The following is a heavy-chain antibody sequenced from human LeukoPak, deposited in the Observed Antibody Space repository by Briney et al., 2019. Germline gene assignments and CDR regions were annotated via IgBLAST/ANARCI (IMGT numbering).Heavy chain of an antibody. CDR3: ARAYCSSTSCPTKKYYYYGMDV. V-gene: IGHV3-74*01. Sequence: GGSLRHSCAASGFTFSSYWMHWVRQVPGKGLVWVSRINSDGSSTSYGDAVKGRFTISRDNAKNTLYLQMNSLRAEDTAVYYCARAYCSSTSCPTKKYYYYGMDVWGQGTTVTVSS. D-gene: IGHD2-2*01. J-gene: IGHJ6*02. CDR1: GFTFSSYW. CDR2: INSDGSST.